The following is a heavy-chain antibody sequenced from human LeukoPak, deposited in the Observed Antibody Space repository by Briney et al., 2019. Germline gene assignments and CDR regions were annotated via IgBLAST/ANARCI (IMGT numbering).Heavy chain of an antibody. Sequence: GASVKVSCKASGYTFTSYYMHWVRQAPGQGLEWMGIINPSGGSTSYEQKFQGRVTMTRDTSTSTVYMELSSLRSEDTAVYYCARDSGYSSGWYKFFDYWGQGTLVTVSS. CDR3: ARDSGYSSGWYKFFDY. CDR1: GYTFTSYY. CDR2: INPSGGST. D-gene: IGHD6-19*01. V-gene: IGHV1-46*01. J-gene: IGHJ4*02.